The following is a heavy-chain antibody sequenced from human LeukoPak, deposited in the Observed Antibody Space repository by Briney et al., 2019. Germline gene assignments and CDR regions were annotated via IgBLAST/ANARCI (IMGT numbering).Heavy chain of an antibody. CDR3: ASYDSSGYYHIDY. V-gene: IGHV4-38-2*02. D-gene: IGHD3-22*01. Sequence: SETLSLTCTVSGYSISSGYYWGWIRQPPGKGLEWIGSIYHSGSTYYNPSLKSRVTISVDTSKNQFSLKLSSVTAADTAVYYCASYDSSGYYHIDYWGQGTLVTVSS. CDR2: IYHSGST. CDR1: GYSISSGYY. J-gene: IGHJ4*02.